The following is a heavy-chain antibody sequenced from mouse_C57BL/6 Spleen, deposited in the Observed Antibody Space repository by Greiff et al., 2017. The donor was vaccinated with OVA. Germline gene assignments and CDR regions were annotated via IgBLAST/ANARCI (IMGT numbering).Heavy chain of an antibody. CDR1: GFTFSDYG. D-gene: IGHD4-1*01. CDR2: ISSGSSTI. Sequence: EVQLVESGGGLVKPGGSLKLSCAASGFTFSDYGMHWVRQAPETGLEWVAYISSGSSTIYYADTVKGRFTISRDNAKNTLFLQMTSLRSEDTAMYYCARENFLGPFAYWGQGTLVTVSA. V-gene: IGHV5-17*01. J-gene: IGHJ3*01. CDR3: ARENFLGPFAY.